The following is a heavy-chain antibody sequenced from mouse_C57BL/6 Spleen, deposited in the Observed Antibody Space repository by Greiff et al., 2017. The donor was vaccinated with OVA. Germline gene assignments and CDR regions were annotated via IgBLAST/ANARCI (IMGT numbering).Heavy chain of an antibody. CDR2: ISSGSSTI. J-gene: IGHJ3*01. CDR3: ARRDDYDREAWFAY. V-gene: IGHV5-17*01. D-gene: IGHD2-4*01. Sequence: EVQLVESGGGLVKPGGSLKLSCAASGFTFSDYGMHWVRQAPEKGLEWVAYISSGSSTIYYADTVKGRFTISRDNAKNTLFLQMTSLRSEDTAMYYCARRDDYDREAWFAYWGQGTLVTVSA. CDR1: GFTFSDYG.